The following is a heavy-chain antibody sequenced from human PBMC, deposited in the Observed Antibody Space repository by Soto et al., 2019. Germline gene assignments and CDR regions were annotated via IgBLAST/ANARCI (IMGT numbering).Heavy chain of an antibody. J-gene: IGHJ4*02. Sequence: EVQLLESGGGLVQPGGSLRLTCAASGFTFSSYAMSWVRQAPGKGLEWVSAISGSGGSTYYADSVKGRFTISRDSSKATLYLQINSLRAEDTAVYYCARAPMTYDFPYHFDQWGQGTLVTVSS. D-gene: IGHD3-3*01. CDR1: GFTFSSYA. CDR3: ARAPMTYDFPYHFDQ. CDR2: ISGSGGST. V-gene: IGHV3-23*01.